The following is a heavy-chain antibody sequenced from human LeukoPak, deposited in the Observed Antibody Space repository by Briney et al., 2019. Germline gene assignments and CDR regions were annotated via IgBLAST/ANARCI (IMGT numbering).Heavy chain of an antibody. CDR2: FDPEDGET. J-gene: IGHJ3*02. CDR3: AAIEIYCSGGSCQTFAFDI. Sequence: VASVKVSCKVSGCTLTELSMHWVRQAPGKGLEWMGGFDPEDGETIYAQKFQGRVTMTEDTSTDTGYMELSSLRSEDTAVYYCAAIEIYCSGGSCQTFAFDIWGQGTMVTVSS. CDR1: GCTLTELS. D-gene: IGHD2-15*01. V-gene: IGHV1-24*01.